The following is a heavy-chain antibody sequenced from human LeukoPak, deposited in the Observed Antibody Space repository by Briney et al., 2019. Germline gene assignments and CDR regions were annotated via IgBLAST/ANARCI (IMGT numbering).Heavy chain of an antibody. CDR1: GYTFAKYW. D-gene: IGHD3-10*01. CDR3: ARYYYGSGSYYSNWFDP. J-gene: IGHJ5*02. V-gene: IGHV5-51*01. CDR2: IYPGDSDT. Sequence: GESLKISCQASGYTFAKYWIGWVRQMPGKGLEWMGIIYPGDSDTRYSPSFQGQVTISADKSISTAYLQWSSLKASDTAMYYCARYYYGSGSYYSNWFDPWGQGTLVTVSS.